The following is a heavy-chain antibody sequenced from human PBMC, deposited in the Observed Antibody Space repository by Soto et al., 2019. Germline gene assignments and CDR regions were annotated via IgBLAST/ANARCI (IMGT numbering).Heavy chain of an antibody. CDR1: GYTFTSYG. CDR3: ERGDGSGSFLQIYYYYGMDV. D-gene: IGHD3-10*01. V-gene: IGHV1-18*01. CDR2: ISAYNGNT. Sequence: QVQLVQSGAEVKKPGASVKVSCKASGYTFTSYGISWVRQAPGQGLEWMGWISAYNGNTNYAQKLQGRVTMTTDTSTSTAYMELRSLRSDDTAVYYCERGDGSGSFLQIYYYYGMDVWGQGTTVTVSS. J-gene: IGHJ6*02.